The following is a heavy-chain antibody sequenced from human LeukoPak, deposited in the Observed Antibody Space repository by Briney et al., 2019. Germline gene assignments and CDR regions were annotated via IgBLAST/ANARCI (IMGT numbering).Heavy chain of an antibody. Sequence: SETLSLTCTISGGSIRSYYWSWIRQSPEKGLEWIGYIHYTGRTTNYNPSLRSRVTISVDTSENQFSLKLSSVTAADTAVYYCARVGDWNDLVFWGQGTLVTVSS. CDR1: GGSIRSYY. D-gene: IGHD1-1*01. CDR3: ARVGDWNDLVF. CDR2: IHYTGRTT. J-gene: IGHJ4*02. V-gene: IGHV4-59*01.